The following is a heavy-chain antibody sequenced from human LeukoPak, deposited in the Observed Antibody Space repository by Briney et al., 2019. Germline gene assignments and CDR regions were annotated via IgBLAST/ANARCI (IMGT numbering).Heavy chain of an antibody. J-gene: IGHJ5*02. D-gene: IGHD6-19*01. V-gene: IGHV4-39*01. CDR2: MCYSGST. CDR3: ARRLAVTEGGDCFDP. Sequence: PSETLSLTCTVSGGSISSSAYYWGWIRQPPGKGLEWIGSMCYSGSTYYNPSLKSRVTISVHTSKKQISVKLTSVTAADTAVYYCARRLAVTEGGDCFDPWGQGTLVTVSS. CDR1: GGSISSSAYY.